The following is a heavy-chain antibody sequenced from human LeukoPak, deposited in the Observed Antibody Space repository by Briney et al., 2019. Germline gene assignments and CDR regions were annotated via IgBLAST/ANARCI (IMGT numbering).Heavy chain of an antibody. D-gene: IGHD3-9*01. V-gene: IGHV3-30-3*02. Sequence: GGSLRLSCAASGFTFSSYAMHWVRQAPGKGLEWVAVISYDGSNKYYADSVKGRFTISRDNSKNTLYLQMNSLRAEDTAVYYCAEAHDILDYSDYWGQGTLVTVSS. J-gene: IGHJ4*02. CDR2: ISYDGSNK. CDR3: AEAHDILDYSDY. CDR1: GFTFSSYA.